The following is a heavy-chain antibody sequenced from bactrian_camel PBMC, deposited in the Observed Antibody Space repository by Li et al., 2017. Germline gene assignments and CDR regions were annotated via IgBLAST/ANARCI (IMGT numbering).Heavy chain of an antibody. CDR2: IDRSGGAT. V-gene: IGHV3S40*01. CDR1: GGTFRRYV. J-gene: IGHJ4*01. Sequence: DVQLVESGGGLVRPGGSLRLSCSFSGGTFRRYVMDWVRQAPGKGLEWVSGIDRSGGATDYADSVKGRFTMSRDNAKNTLYLQMSSLKPEDTAMYYCAALSGTWGQGTQVTVS. D-gene: IGHD1*01. CDR3: AALSGT.